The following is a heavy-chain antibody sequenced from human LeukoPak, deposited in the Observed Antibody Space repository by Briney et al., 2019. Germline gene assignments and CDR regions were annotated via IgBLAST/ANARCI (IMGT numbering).Heavy chain of an antibody. CDR3: ARDRMVYTY. D-gene: IGHD3-10*01. CDR2: ISDSGRSS. CDR1: GFTFSNYA. J-gene: IGHJ4*02. V-gene: IGHV3-23*01. Sequence: GSLRLSCAASGFTFSNYAMSWVRQAPGKGLEWVSAISDSGRSSYYADSVKGRFTISRDNSKNTLYLQMNSLRAEETAVYYCARDRMVYTYWGQGTLLTVSS.